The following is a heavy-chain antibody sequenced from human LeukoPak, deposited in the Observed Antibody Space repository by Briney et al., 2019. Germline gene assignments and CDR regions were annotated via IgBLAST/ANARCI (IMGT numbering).Heavy chain of an antibody. CDR2: ISSSSSTI. Sequence: GGPLRLSCAASGFTFSSYSMNWVRQAPGKGLEWVSYISSSSSTIYYADSVKGRFTISRDNAKNSLYLQMNSLRAEDTAVYYCARARYSGYDQDFDYWGQGTLVTVSS. D-gene: IGHD5-12*01. V-gene: IGHV3-48*01. J-gene: IGHJ4*02. CDR1: GFTFSSYS. CDR3: ARARYSGYDQDFDY.